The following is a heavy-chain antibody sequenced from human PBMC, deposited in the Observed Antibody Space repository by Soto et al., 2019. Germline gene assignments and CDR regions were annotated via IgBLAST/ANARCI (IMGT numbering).Heavy chain of an antibody. V-gene: IGHV1-2*04. Sequence: ASVKVSCKASGYTFTGYYMHWVRQAPGQGLEWMGWINPNSGGTNYAQKFQGWVTMTRDTSISTAYMELSRLRSDDTAVYYCAMECVFGSSHYYYYMDVWAKGTTVTVSS. CDR2: INPNSGGT. CDR1: GYTFTGYY. D-gene: IGHD3-10*01. CDR3: AMECVFGSSHYYYYMDV. J-gene: IGHJ6*03.